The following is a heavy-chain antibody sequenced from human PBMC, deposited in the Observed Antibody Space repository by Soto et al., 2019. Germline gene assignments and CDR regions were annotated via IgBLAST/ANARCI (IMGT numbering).Heavy chain of an antibody. CDR2: ISGSGGST. CDR3: AKVWGCDFWSGYFPGY. D-gene: IGHD3-3*01. CDR1: GFTFSSYA. J-gene: IGHJ4*02. Sequence: GGSLRLSCAASGFTFSSYAMSWVRQAPGKGLEWVSAISGSGGSTYYADSVKGRFTISRDNSKNTLYLQMNSLRAEDTAVYYCAKVWGCDFWSGYFPGYWGQGTLVTVSS. V-gene: IGHV3-23*01.